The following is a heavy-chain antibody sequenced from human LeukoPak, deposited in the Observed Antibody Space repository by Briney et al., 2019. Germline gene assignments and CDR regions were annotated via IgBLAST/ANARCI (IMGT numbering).Heavy chain of an antibody. CDR1: GYTFTSYG. D-gene: IGHD4-17*01. Sequence: GASVKVSCKASGYTFTSYGISWVRQAPGQGLEWMGWISAYNGNTNYTQKLQGRVTMTTDTSTSTAYMELRSLRSDDTAVYYCARMSRLAYGKVGYYMDVWGKGTTVTVFS. V-gene: IGHV1-18*01. CDR3: ARMSRLAYGKVGYYMDV. CDR2: ISAYNGNT. J-gene: IGHJ6*03.